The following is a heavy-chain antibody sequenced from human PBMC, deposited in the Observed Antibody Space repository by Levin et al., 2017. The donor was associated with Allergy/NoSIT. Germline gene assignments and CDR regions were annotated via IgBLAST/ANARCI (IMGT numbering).Heavy chain of an antibody. CDR3: AVQRSPGIVDATMGFDY. J-gene: IGHJ4*02. CDR2: ISYDGSGK. V-gene: IGHV3-30-3*01. Sequence: GASVKVSCAASGFTFSNYAMHWVRQAPGKGPEWVAVISYDGSGKYYADSVKGRFTISRDNSKNTLYLQVNSLKPEDTAVYYCAVQRSPGIVDATMGFDYWGQGTLVTVSS. CDR1: GFTFSNYA. D-gene: IGHD1-26*01.